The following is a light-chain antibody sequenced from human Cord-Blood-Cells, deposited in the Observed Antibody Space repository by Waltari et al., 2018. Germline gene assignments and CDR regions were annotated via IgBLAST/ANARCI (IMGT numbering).Light chain of an antibody. CDR2: AAS. Sequence: DIQMPQSPSSLSASVGDRVTITCRESQSISSYLNWYQQKPGKAPKLLIYAASSLQSGVPSRFSGSGSGTDFTLTISSLQPEDFATYYCQQSYSTPRTFGQGTKVEIK. CDR3: QQSYSTPRT. J-gene: IGKJ1*01. CDR1: QSISSY. V-gene: IGKV1-39*01.